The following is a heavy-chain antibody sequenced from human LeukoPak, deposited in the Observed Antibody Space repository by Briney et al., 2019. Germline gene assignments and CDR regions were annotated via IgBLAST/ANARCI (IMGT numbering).Heavy chain of an antibody. J-gene: IGHJ4*02. V-gene: IGHV3-53*01. Sequence: GGSLRLSCAASGFTVSSNYMSWVRQAPGKGLGWVSVIYSGGSTYYADSVKGRFTISRDNSKNTLYLQMNSLRAEDTAVYYCATHPGDTSYGFDYWGQGTLVTVSS. CDR1: GFTVSSNY. CDR3: ATHPGDTSYGFDY. CDR2: IYSGGST. D-gene: IGHD5-18*01.